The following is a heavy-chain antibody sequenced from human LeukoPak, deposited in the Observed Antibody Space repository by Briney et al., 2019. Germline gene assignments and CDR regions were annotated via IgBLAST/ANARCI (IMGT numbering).Heavy chain of an antibody. J-gene: IGHJ4*02. D-gene: IGHD6-6*01. V-gene: IGHV3-21*04. Sequence: GGSLRLSCAASAFSLSAYNMNWVRQAPGKGLEWVSSISYTGTYIYYADSVKGRFTISRDNSKNTLYLQMNSLRAEDTAVYYCARGARDLDYWGQGTLVTVSS. CDR3: ARGARDLDY. CDR1: AFSLSAYN. CDR2: ISYTGTYI.